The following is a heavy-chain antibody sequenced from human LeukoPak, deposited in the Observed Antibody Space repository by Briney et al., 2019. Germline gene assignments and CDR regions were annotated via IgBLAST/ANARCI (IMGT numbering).Heavy chain of an antibody. CDR3: ARVSGQGWFDP. D-gene: IGHD3-3*02. V-gene: IGHV4-61*02. J-gene: IGHJ5*02. CDR2: IYTSGST. CDR1: GGSISSGSYY. Sequence: PSETLSLTCTVSGGSISSGSYYWSWIRQPAGKGLEWIGRIYTSGSTNYNPSLKSRVTISVDTSKNQFSLKLSSVTAADTAVYYCARVSGQGWFDPWGQGTLVTVSS.